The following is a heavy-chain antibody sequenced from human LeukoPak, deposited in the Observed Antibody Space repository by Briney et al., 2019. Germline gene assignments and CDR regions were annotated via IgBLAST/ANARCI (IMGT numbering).Heavy chain of an antibody. J-gene: IGHJ5*02. CDR2: ISSSGSTI. CDR3: ARGPLHVVVPAATWFDP. Sequence: GGSLILSCAASGFTFSTYEMNWVRQAPGKGLEWVSYISSSGSTIYYADSVKGRFTISRDNAKNSLYLQMNSLRAEVTAVYYCARGPLHVVVPAATWFDPWGQGILVTVSS. V-gene: IGHV3-48*03. D-gene: IGHD2-2*01. CDR1: GFTFSTYE.